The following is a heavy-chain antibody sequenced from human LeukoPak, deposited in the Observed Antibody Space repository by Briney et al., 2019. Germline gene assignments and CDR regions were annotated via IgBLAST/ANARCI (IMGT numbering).Heavy chain of an antibody. D-gene: IGHD6-19*01. CDR1: GFTFNSYA. V-gene: IGHV3-23*01. Sequence: QPGGSLRLSCAASGFTFNSYAMSWVRQAPGKGLEWVSAISGSGATTYYADSVKGRFTISRDNSKNTLYLQMNSLRAEDTAVYYCAKERYNSGWYVDYWGQGTLVTVSS. CDR3: AKERYNSGWYVDY. CDR2: ISGSGATT. J-gene: IGHJ4*02.